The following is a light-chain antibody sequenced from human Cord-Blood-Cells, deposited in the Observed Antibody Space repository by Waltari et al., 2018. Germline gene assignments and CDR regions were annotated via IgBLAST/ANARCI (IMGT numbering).Light chain of an antibody. CDR2: YDS. J-gene: IGLJ1*01. Sequence: SYLLTQPTSVSEAPVKAARITCGGHNNGRKRAHWYQQKPGPAPVLFICYDSDRPSRIPEPFSGSNSGNPATLTITRVVAGDEADYFCQVWDSSIDHYVFGTGTKVTVL. CDR3: QVWDSSIDHYV. V-gene: IGLV3-21*04. CDR1: NNGRKR.